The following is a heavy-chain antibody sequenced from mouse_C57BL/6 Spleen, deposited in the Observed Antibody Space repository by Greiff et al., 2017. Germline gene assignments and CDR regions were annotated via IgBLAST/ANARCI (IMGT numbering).Heavy chain of an antibody. CDR3: ARHPDYYGIDY. J-gene: IGHJ2*01. Sequence: EVQLVESGGDLVKPGGSLKLSCAASGFTFSSYGMSWVRQTPDTRLEWVATISSGGSYTYYPDSVKGRFTISRDNAKNTLYLQMSSLKSEDTAMYYCARHPDYYGIDYWGQGTTLTVSS. CDR1: GFTFSSYG. D-gene: IGHD1-1*01. CDR2: ISSGGSYT. V-gene: IGHV5-6*01.